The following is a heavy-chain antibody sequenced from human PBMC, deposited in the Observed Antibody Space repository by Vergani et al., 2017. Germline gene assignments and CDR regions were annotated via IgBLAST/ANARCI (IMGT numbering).Heavy chain of an antibody. Sequence: QMQLQESGPGLVKPSETLSLTCTVSGRSIRNSNSYWAWIRQPPGKGLEWIASIYDSGSNYSNPTLKSRVTISVDTSKNQFSLKMLSVTAADTAVYYCARLYNALDYWGPGTLVTISS. CDR2: IYDSGSN. CDR3: ARLYNALDY. CDR1: GRSIRNSNSY. D-gene: IGHD1-14*01. J-gene: IGHJ4*02. V-gene: IGHV4-39*01.